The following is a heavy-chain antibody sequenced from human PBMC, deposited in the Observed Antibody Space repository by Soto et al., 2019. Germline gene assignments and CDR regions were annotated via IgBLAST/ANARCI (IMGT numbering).Heavy chain of an antibody. V-gene: IGHV4-34*01. CDR2: INHSGST. Sequence: PSQTLSLTCAVYGGSFSGYYWTRIRQPPGTGLEWIGEINHSGSTYYNPSLKSRVTISVDTSKNQFSLKLSSVTAADTAVYYCACIFSGGYGYGFYYYGMDVWGQGTPVTVSS. J-gene: IGHJ6*02. CDR3: ACIFSGGYGYGFYYYGMDV. CDR1: GGSFSGYY. D-gene: IGHD5-18*01.